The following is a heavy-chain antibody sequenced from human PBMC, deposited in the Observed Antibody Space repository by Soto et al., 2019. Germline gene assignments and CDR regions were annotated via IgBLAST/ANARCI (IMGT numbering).Heavy chain of an antibody. Sequence: GESLKISCEGSGYKFATYLIAWVRQMPGRGLEWMGIIYPGKSQTIYNPSFRGLVTISADTSLNTAYLQWDSLRASDTAIYYCARGFTGSAGRFDPWGQGTVVTVSS. J-gene: IGHJ5*02. CDR2: IYPGKSQT. V-gene: IGHV5-51*01. CDR1: GYKFATYL. CDR3: ARGFTGSAGRFDP. D-gene: IGHD2-8*02.